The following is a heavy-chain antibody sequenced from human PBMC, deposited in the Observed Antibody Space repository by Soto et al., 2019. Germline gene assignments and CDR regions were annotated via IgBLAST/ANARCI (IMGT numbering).Heavy chain of an antibody. J-gene: IGHJ5*02. CDR1: GGTFSRYA. CDR3: ARAIVGPTTTGWLDP. V-gene: IGHV1-69*13. CDR2: IIPIFGTA. D-gene: IGHD1-26*01. Sequence: SVKVCCKASGGTFSRYATSWVRQAPGQGLEWMGGIIPIFGTANYAQKFQGRVTITADESTSTAYMELSSLRFEDTAVYYCARAIVGPTTTGWLDPWGQGTLVTVSS.